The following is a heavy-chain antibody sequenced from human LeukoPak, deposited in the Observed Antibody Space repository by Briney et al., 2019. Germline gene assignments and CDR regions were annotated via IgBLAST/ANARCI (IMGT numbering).Heavy chain of an antibody. Sequence: PGGSLRLSCAASGFRFSSYAMSWVRQAPGKGLVWVSRIHSDGSITSYADSVKGRFTISRDNAKNSLYLQMNSLRAEDTAVYYCAREGYCSSTSCYLGLRYYYYYMDVWGKGTTVTISS. D-gene: IGHD2-2*01. CDR3: AREGYCSSTSCYLGLRYYYYYMDV. V-gene: IGHV3-74*01. CDR2: IHSDGSIT. CDR1: GFRFSSYA. J-gene: IGHJ6*03.